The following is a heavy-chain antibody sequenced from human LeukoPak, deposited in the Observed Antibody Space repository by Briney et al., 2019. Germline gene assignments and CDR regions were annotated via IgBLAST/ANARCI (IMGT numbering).Heavy chain of an antibody. Sequence: ASVKVSCKASGYTFTSYDINWVRQATGQGLEWMGWMNPNSGNTGYAQKFQGRVTMTRNTSISTAYMELSSLRSEDTAVYYCARGGLNEMATSVGAFDIWGQGTMVTVSS. CDR3: ARGGLNEMATSVGAFDI. J-gene: IGHJ3*02. CDR2: MNPNSGNT. V-gene: IGHV1-8*01. CDR1: GYTFTSYD. D-gene: IGHD5-24*01.